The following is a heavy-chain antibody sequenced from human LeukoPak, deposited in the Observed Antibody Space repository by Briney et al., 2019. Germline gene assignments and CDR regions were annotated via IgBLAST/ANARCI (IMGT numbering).Heavy chain of an antibody. CDR3: ARVRQSGSPLDY. Sequence: GGSLRLSCAASGFTFSDYYMSWIGQAPGPGLEWVSYISKSGGNTNYADSVKGRFTISRDNAKNSLYLQMNSLRAEDTAVYYCARVRQSGSPLDYWGQGTLVTVSS. CDR2: ISKSGGNT. J-gene: IGHJ4*02. CDR1: GFTFSDYY. D-gene: IGHD1-26*01. V-gene: IGHV3-11*05.